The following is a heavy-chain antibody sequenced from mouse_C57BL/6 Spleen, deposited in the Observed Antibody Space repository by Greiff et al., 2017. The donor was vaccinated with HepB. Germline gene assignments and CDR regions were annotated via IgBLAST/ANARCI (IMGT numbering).Heavy chain of an antibody. J-gene: IGHJ2*01. V-gene: IGHV1-82*01. Sequence: QVQLQQSGPELVKPGASVKISCKASGYAFSSSWMNWVKQRPGKGLEWIGRIYPGDGDTNYNGKFKGKATLTADKSSSTAYKQLSSLTSEDAAVYFCARWIYYYGSSYYFDYWGQGTTLTVSS. CDR1: GYAFSSSW. CDR2: IYPGDGDT. CDR3: ARWIYYYGSSYYFDY. D-gene: IGHD1-1*01.